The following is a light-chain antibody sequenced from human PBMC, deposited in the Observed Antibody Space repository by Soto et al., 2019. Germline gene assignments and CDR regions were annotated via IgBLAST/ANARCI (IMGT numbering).Light chain of an antibody. CDR1: SSNIGADYD. CDR2: GNS. J-gene: IGLJ3*02. CDR3: QSYDSSLSGSV. Sequence: QSALTQPPSVSGAPGQRVTISCTGSSSNIGADYDVHWYQQLPGTAPKLLIYGNSNRPSGVPDRFSGSKSGTSASLAITGLQAEDEADYYCQSYDSSLSGSVFGGGTKLTVL. V-gene: IGLV1-40*01.